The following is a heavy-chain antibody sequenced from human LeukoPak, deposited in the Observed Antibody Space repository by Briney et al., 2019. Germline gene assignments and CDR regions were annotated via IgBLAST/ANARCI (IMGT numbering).Heavy chain of an antibody. CDR2: IYPGDSDT. CDR1: GSSFTSYW. Sequence: NRGGALQISCQGSGSSFTSYWIGWVRQMPGKGLEWMGIIYPGDSDTRYSPSFQGQVTISADKSISTAYLQWSSLKASDTAMYYCVRQKDSGAFDIWGQGTMVTVSS. V-gene: IGHV5-51*01. J-gene: IGHJ3*02. D-gene: IGHD6-19*01. CDR3: VRQKDSGAFDI.